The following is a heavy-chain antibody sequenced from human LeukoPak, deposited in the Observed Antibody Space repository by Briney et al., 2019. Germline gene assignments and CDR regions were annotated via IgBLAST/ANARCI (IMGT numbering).Heavy chain of an antibody. J-gene: IGHJ4*02. D-gene: IGHD3-22*01. V-gene: IGHV3-23*01. CDR2: ISGSGGST. Sequence: GGYLRLSCAASGFTFSSYAMSWVRQAPGKGLEWVSAISGSGGSTYYADSVKGRFTISRDNSKNTLYLQMNSLRAEDTAVYYCAKVATMIVVVTRFDYWGQGTLVTVSS. CDR3: AKVATMIVVVTRFDY. CDR1: GFTFSSYA.